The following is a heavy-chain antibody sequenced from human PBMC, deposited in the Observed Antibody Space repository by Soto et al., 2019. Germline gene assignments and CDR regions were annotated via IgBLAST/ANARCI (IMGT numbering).Heavy chain of an antibody. Sequence: GGSLRLSCAASGFTFNTYTMTWVRQAPGKGLEWVSSISSSGDSTYYADSVKGRFTISRDNSKNTLYLQMNSLRGEDTAVYYCARDLWEVAYSGFDSWGQGTLVTVSS. D-gene: IGHD4-4*01. CDR1: GFTFNTYT. CDR2: ISSSGDST. J-gene: IGHJ4*02. CDR3: ARDLWEVAYSGFDS. V-gene: IGHV3-23*01.